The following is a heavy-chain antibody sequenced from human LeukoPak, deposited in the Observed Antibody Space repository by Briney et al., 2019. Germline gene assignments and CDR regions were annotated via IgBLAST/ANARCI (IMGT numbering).Heavy chain of an antibody. V-gene: IGHV4-30-4*08. CDR1: GGSISSGDYY. CDR3: ARFLTGGIYYFDY. Sequence: SQTLSLTCTVSGGSISSGDYYWSWIRQPPGKGLEWIGYIYYSGSTYYNPSLKSRVTISVDTSKNQFSLKLSSVTAADTAVYYCARFLTGGIYYFDYWGHGTLVTVSS. CDR2: IYYSGST. D-gene: IGHD4-23*01. J-gene: IGHJ4*01.